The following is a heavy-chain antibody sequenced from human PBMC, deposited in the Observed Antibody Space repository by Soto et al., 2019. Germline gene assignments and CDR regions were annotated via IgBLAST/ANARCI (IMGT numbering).Heavy chain of an antibody. V-gene: IGHV1-24*01. Sequence: ASVKVSCKVSGYTLTELSMHWVRQAPGKGREWMGGFDPEDGETIYAQKFQGRVTMTEDTSTDTAYMELSSLRSEDTAVYYCATARNNYYYDSSGYTYWGQGTLVTGSS. CDR1: GYTLTELS. CDR2: FDPEDGET. CDR3: ATARNNYYYDSSGYTY. D-gene: IGHD3-22*01. J-gene: IGHJ4*02.